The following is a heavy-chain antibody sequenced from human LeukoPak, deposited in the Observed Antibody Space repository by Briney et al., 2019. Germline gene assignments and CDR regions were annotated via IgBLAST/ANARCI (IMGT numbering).Heavy chain of an antibody. CDR1: GYTFTGYY. V-gene: IGHV1-2*02. CDR3: ARGEMATSSFDI. Sequence: AASVKVSCKASGYTFTGYYMHWVRQAPGQGLEWMGWINPNSGGTNYAQKFQGRVTMTRDTSISAAYMELSRLRSDDTAVYYCARGEMATSSFDIWGQGTMVTVSS. CDR2: INPNSGGT. J-gene: IGHJ3*02. D-gene: IGHD5-24*01.